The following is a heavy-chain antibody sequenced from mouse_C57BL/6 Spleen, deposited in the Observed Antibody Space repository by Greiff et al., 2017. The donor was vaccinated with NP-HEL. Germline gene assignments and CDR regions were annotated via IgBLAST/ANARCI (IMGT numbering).Heavy chain of an antibody. CDR3: VRDSITTVVGGYFDV. CDR2: IRSKSSNYVT. CDR1: GFTFNTYA. Sequence: EVQGVESGGGSVQPKGSLKLSCAASGFTFNTYAMHWVRQAPGKGLEWVARIRSKSSNYVTYYADSVKDRFTISRDDSQSMLYLQMNNLKTEDTAMYYCVRDSITTVVGGYFDVWGTGTTVTVSS. V-gene: IGHV10-3*01. J-gene: IGHJ1*03. D-gene: IGHD1-1*01.